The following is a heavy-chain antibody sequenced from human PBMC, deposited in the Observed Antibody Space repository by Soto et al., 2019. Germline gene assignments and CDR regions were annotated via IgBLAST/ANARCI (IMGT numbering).Heavy chain of an antibody. CDR2: IIPILGIA. D-gene: IGHD4-4*01. CDR1: GGTFSSYT. V-gene: IGHV1-69*02. Sequence: SVKVSCKASGGTFSSYTISWVRQAPGQGLEWMGRIIPILGIANYAQKFQGRVTITADKSTSTAYMELSSLRSEDTAVYYCARGGDYRVVSYYMDVWGKGTTVTVSS. CDR3: ARGGDYRVVSYYMDV. J-gene: IGHJ6*03.